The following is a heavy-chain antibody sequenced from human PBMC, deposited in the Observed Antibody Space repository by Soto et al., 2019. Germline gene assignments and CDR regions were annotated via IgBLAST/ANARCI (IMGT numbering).Heavy chain of an antibody. D-gene: IGHD6-19*01. V-gene: IGHV4-34*01. CDR3: ARGRSTGWYLWFDP. J-gene: IGHJ5*02. CDR1: GGSFSGYY. Sequence: QVQLQQWGAGLLKPSETLSLTCAVYGGSFSGYYWSWIRQPPGKGLEWIGEINHSGTINYNPSLKRRLTISLDTSQNQFSLKLSSVTAADTAIYSCARGRSTGWYLWFDPWGQGALVTVSS. CDR2: INHSGTI.